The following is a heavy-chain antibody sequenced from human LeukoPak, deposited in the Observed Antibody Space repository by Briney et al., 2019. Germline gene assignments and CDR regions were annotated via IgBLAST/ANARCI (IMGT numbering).Heavy chain of an antibody. CDR1: GFTFSSYA. CDR3: AKAPRGSLVPDASRFDY. J-gene: IGHJ4*02. Sequence: GGSLRLSCAASGFTFSSYAMSRVRQAPGKGLEWVSAISGSGGSTYYADSVKGRFTISRDNSKNTLYLQMNSLRAEDTAVYYCAKAPRGSLVPDASRFDYWGQGTLVTVSS. CDR2: ISGSGGST. V-gene: IGHV3-23*01. D-gene: IGHD2-2*01.